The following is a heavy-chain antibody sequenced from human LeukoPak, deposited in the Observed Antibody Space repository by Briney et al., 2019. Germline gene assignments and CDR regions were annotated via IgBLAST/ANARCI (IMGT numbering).Heavy chain of an antibody. V-gene: IGHV3-21*01. CDR2: ISSSSSYI. D-gene: IGHD1-26*01. CDR3: ARDQLVGARDEMDV. CDR1: GFTFSSYE. J-gene: IGHJ6*01. Sequence: TGGSLRLSCAAYGFTFSSYEMNWVRQPPGKGLEWVSSISSSSSYIYYADSVKGRFTISRDNTKHSLYLQMNSPRAEDTAVYYCARDQLVGARDEMDVWGKGNTVTVSS.